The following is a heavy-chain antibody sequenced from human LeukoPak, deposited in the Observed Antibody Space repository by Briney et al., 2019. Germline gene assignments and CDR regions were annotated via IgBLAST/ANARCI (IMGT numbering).Heavy chain of an antibody. Sequence: PSETLSLTCTVSGGFISSYYWSWIRQPPGKGLEWIGYIYYSGSTNYNPSLKSRVTISVDTSKNQFSLKLSSVTAADTAVYYCARRIAASDAFDIWGQGTMVTVSS. CDR1: GGFISSYY. V-gene: IGHV4-59*08. CDR3: ARRIAASDAFDI. D-gene: IGHD6-13*01. CDR2: IYYSGST. J-gene: IGHJ3*02.